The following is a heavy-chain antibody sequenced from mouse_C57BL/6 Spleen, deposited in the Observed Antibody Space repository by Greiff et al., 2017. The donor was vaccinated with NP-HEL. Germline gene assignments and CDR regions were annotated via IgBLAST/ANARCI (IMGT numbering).Heavy chain of an antibody. J-gene: IGHJ4*01. V-gene: IGHV1-81*01. CDR3: AATGENAMDY. D-gene: IGHD4-1*02. CDR2: IYPRSGNT. CDR1: GYTFTSYG. Sequence: VQLQESGAELARPGASVKLSCKASGYTFTSYGISWVKQRTGQGLEWIGEIYPRSGNTYYNEKFKGKATLTADKSSSTAYMELRSLTSEDSAVYFCAATGENAMDYWGQGTSVTVSS.